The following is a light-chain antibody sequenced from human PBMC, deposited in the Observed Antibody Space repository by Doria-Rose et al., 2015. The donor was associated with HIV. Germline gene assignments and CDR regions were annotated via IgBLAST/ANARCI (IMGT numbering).Light chain of an antibody. V-gene: IGKV3-20*01. CDR1: QSFRSTY. CDR3: HQYGPSWT. Sequence: LTQSPGTLSLSPGERATLSCRASQSFRSTYLAWYQQKPGQAPSLLIYDGSTRATGIPDRFSASGSGTDFTLTINRLEPEDFALYYCHQYGPSWTFGQGTKVEI. CDR2: DGS. J-gene: IGKJ1*01.